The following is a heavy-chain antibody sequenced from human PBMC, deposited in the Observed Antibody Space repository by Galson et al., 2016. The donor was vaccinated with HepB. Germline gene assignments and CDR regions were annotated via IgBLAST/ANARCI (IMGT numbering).Heavy chain of an antibody. CDR2: IKSDGSIT. J-gene: IGHJ4*02. V-gene: IGHV3-74*03. D-gene: IGHD5-24*01. Sequence: SLRLSCAASGFSFSINWMHWVRQAPGQGLVWVSRIKSDGSITTYADSVKGRFTISRDNAKNTLYLQMNSLRAEDPAVYYCVSQFSDSGYWGQGTQVTVSS. CDR3: VSQFSDSGY. CDR1: GFSFSINW.